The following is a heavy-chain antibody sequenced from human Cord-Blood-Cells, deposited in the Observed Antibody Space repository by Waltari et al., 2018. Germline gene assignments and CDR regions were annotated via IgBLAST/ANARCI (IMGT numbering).Heavy chain of an antibody. CDR1: GGSFSGYY. D-gene: IGHD3-10*02. CDR3: ARRPFGTLMLGGYFDY. Sequence: QVQLQQWGAGLLKPSETLSLTCAVYGGSFSGYYWSWIRQPPGKGLEWIGKINQSGSTNYNPSLKSRVTISVATSKNQFSMKLSSVTAADTAVYYCARRPFGTLMLGGYFDYWGQGTLVTVSS. CDR2: INQSGST. V-gene: IGHV4-34*01. J-gene: IGHJ4*02.